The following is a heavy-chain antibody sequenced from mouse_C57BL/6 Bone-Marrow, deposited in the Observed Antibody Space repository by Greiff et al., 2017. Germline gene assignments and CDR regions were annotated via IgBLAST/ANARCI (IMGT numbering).Heavy chain of an antibody. CDR1: GYTFTSHW. V-gene: IGHV1-55*01. Sequence: VQLQQPGAELVKPGASVKMSCKASGYTFTSHWITWVKQRPGQGLEWIGDIYPGSGSTNYNEKFKSKATLTVDTSSSTAYMQLSSLTSEDSAVYYCASPMVTTEAWFAYWGQGTLVTVSA. CDR3: ASPMVTTEAWFAY. D-gene: IGHD2-2*01. J-gene: IGHJ3*01. CDR2: IYPGSGST.